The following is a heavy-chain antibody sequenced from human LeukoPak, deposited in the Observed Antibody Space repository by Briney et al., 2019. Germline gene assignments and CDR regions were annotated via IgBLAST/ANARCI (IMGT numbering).Heavy chain of an antibody. J-gene: IGHJ3*02. V-gene: IGHV3-21*01. CDR3: ARSSHPNDAFDI. CDR1: GFTFSSYS. CDR2: ISSSSSYI. Sequence: PGGSLRLSCAASGFTFSSYSMNWVRQAPGKGLEWASSISSSSSYIYYADSVKGRFTISRDNAKNSLYLQMNSLRAEDTAVYYCARSSHPNDAFDIWGQGTMVTVSS. D-gene: IGHD6-19*01.